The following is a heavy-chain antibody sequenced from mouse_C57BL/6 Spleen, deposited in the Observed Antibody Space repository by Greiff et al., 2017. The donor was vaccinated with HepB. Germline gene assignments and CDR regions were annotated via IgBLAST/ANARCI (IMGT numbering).Heavy chain of an antibody. Sequence: QVQLKQPGAELVMPGASVKLSCKASGYTFTSYWMHWVKQRPGQGLEWIGEIDPSDSYTNYNQKFKGKSTLTVDKSSSTAYMQLSSLTSEDSAVYYCARSDSNYGYWGQGTTLTVSS. CDR3: ARSDSNYGY. CDR2: IDPSDSYT. J-gene: IGHJ2*01. V-gene: IGHV1-69*01. CDR1: GYTFTSYW. D-gene: IGHD2-5*01.